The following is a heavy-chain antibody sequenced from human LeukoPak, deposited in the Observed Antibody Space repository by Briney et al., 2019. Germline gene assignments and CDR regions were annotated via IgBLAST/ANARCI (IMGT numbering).Heavy chain of an antibody. Sequence: PGGSLRLSCAASGFSFSDHWMHWVRQVPGKGPGWVSRIKSDGSWINDADSVKGRFTISRDNAKNTLYLQMNSLRVEDTAVYHCVRGVGGSTYLDYWGQGALVTVSS. D-gene: IGHD3-16*01. CDR1: GFSFSDHW. CDR2: IKSDGSWI. J-gene: IGHJ4*02. V-gene: IGHV3-74*01. CDR3: VRGVGGSTYLDY.